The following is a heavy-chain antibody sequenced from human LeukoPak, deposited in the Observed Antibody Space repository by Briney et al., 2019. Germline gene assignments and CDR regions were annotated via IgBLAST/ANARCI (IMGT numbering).Heavy chain of an antibody. Sequence: ASVTVSCKASGYTFTGYYMHWVRQAPGQGLEWMGWINPNSGGTNYAQKFQGRVTMTRDTSISTAYMELSRLRSDDTAVYYCARDLGYCSSTSCFPFDYWGQGTLVTVSS. J-gene: IGHJ4*02. CDR3: ARDLGYCSSTSCFPFDY. CDR1: GYTFTGYY. V-gene: IGHV1-2*02. CDR2: INPNSGGT. D-gene: IGHD2-2*01.